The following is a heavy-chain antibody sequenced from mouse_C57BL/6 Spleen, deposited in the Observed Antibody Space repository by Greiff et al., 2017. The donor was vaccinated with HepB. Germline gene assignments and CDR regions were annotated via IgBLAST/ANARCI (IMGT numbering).Heavy chain of an antibody. Sequence: EVKLQESGAELVRPGASVKLSCTASGFNIKDDYMHWVKQRPEQGLEWIGWIDPENGDTEYASKFQGKATITADTSSNTAYLQLSSLTSEDTAVYYCTTGDYYGSSYFDYWGQGTTLTVSS. CDR2: IDPENGDT. CDR3: TTGDYYGSSYFDY. V-gene: IGHV14-4*01. CDR1: GFNIKDDY. D-gene: IGHD1-1*01. J-gene: IGHJ2*01.